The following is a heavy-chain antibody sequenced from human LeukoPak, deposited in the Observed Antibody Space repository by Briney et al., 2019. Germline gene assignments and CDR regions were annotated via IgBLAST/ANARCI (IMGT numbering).Heavy chain of an antibody. D-gene: IGHD2-15*01. V-gene: IGHV1-2*04. CDR1: GYTFTGHY. CDR2: INPNSGGT. CDR3: ARDHCSGGSCYSGASYYFDY. J-gene: IGHJ4*02. Sequence: ASVKVSCKASGYTFTGHYMHWVRQAPGQGLEWMGWINPNSGGTNYAQKFQGWVTMTRDTSISTAYMELSRLRSDDTAVYYCARDHCSGGSCYSGASYYFDYWGQGTLVTVSS.